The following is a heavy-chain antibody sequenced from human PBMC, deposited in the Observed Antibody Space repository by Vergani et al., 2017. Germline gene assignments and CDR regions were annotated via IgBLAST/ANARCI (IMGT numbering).Heavy chain of an antibody. CDR3: AKDYEADCGADCYSRYFDY. J-gene: IGHJ4*02. Sequence: QVQLVESGGGVVQPGRSLRLSCAASGFTFSSYGMHWVRQAPGKGLEWVAFIWYDGRNKYYADSLKGRFTISRDNSKNTLYLQMNSLRAEDTAVYYCAKDYEADCGADCYSRYFDYWGQGTLVTVSS. D-gene: IGHD2-21*01. CDR2: IWYDGRNK. CDR1: GFTFSSYG. V-gene: IGHV3-33*06.